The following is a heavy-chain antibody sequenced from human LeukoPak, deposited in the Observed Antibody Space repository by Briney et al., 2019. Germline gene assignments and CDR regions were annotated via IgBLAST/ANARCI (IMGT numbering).Heavy chain of an antibody. CDR3: EWPPGASNYAP. D-gene: IGHD1-7*01. Sequence: GGSLRLPCGTWGLPFSRYSMNWVRQAPGQALEGVSSISSGSTYIHYAGSVKGRFNISIDNARNSIYLQMDGLRAGDTATYYYEWPPGASNYAPWGQGTLVIVSS. CDR2: ISSGSTYI. CDR1: GLPFSRYS. J-gene: IGHJ5*02. V-gene: IGHV3-21*06.